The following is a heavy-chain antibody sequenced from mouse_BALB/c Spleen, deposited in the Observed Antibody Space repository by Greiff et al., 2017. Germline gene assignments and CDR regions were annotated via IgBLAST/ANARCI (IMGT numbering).Heavy chain of an antibody. D-gene: IGHD1-1*01. V-gene: IGHV1-54*01. CDR2: INPGSGGT. Sequence: LQESGAELVRPGTSVKVSCKASGYAFTNYLIEWVKQRPGQGLEWIGVINPGSGGTNYNEKFKGKATLTADKSSSTAYMQLSSLTSDDSAVYFCARSPHLSRAMDYWGQGTSVTVSS. CDR3: ARSPHLSRAMDY. CDR1: GYAFTNYL. J-gene: IGHJ4*01.